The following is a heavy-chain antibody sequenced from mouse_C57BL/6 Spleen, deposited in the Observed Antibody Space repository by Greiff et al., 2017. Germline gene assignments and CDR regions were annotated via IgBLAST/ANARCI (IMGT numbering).Heavy chain of an antibody. D-gene: IGHD1-1*01. J-gene: IGHJ2*01. CDR1: GYAFSSSW. Sequence: QVQLQQSGPELVKPGASVKISCKASGYAFSSSWMNWVKQRPGQGLEWIGRIYPGDGDTNYNGKFKGKATLTADKSSSTAYMQLSSLTSEDSAVYFCARGNYVNYFDYWGQGTTLTVSS. V-gene: IGHV1-82*01. CDR3: ARGNYVNYFDY. CDR2: IYPGDGDT.